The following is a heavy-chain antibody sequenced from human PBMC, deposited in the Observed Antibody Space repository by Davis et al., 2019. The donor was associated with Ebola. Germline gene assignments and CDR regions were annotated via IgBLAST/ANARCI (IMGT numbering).Heavy chain of an antibody. J-gene: IGHJ4*02. Sequence: MPSETLSLTCTVSNVSITSSGYYWGWIRQSPGKGLEWIGTFYYSGTTFYNPSLKSRITVSVDPSKNQFSLKLNSATAADTAVYYCASLRQTYDSSGYSQPFDYWGQGSLVTVSS. CDR1: NVSITSSGYY. CDR3: ASLRQTYDSSGYSQPFDY. V-gene: IGHV4-39*01. D-gene: IGHD3-22*01. CDR2: FYYSGTT.